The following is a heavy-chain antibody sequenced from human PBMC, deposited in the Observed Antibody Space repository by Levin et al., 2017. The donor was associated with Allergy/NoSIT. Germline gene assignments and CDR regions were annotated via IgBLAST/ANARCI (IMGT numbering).Heavy chain of an antibody. J-gene: IGHJ5*02. CDR3: ARDFSPLTMIVVENWFDP. D-gene: IGHD3-22*01. Sequence: GESLKISCAASGFTFSSYSMNWVRQAPGKGLEWVSYISSSSSTIYYADSVKGRFTISRDNAKNSLYLQMNSLRAEDTAVYYCARDFSPLTMIVVENWFDPWGQGTLVTVSS. V-gene: IGHV3-48*01. CDR2: ISSSSSTI. CDR1: GFTFSSYS.